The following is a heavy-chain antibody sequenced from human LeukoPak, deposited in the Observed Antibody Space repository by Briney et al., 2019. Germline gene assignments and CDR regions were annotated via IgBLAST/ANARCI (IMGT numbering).Heavy chain of an antibody. Sequence: PGGSLRLSCAASGFTVSSNYMSWVRQAPGKGLEWVSVIYSGGSTYYADSVKGRFTISRDNAKNTLYLQMNSLRAEDTAVYYCARTYSSGWYVDYWGQGTLVTVSS. D-gene: IGHD6-19*01. CDR1: GFTVSSNY. J-gene: IGHJ4*02. CDR3: ARTYSSGWYVDY. V-gene: IGHV3-53*01. CDR2: IYSGGST.